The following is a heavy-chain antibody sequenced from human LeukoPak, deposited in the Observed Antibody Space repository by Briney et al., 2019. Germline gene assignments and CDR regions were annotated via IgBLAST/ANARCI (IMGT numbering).Heavy chain of an antibody. CDR3: ARDFSYYDFWSGYYTPDAFDI. D-gene: IGHD3-3*01. CDR2: INPNSGGT. CDR1: GYTFTGYY. Sequence: ASVTVSCKASGYTFTGYYMHWVRQAPGQGLEWMGWINPNSGGTNYAQKFQGRVTITRDTSISTAYMELSRLRSDDTAVYYCARDFSYYDFWSGYYTPDAFDIWGQGTMVTVSS. V-gene: IGHV1-2*02. J-gene: IGHJ3*02.